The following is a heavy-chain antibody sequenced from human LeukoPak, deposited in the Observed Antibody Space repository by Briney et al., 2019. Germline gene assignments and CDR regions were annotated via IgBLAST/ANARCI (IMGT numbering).Heavy chain of an antibody. CDR2: IYTSGST. D-gene: IGHD3-3*01. CDR3: AREGDYDFWSGPWDWFDP. CDR1: VGSISSYY. V-gene: IGHV4-4*07. J-gene: IGHJ5*02. Sequence: SETLSLTCTVSVGSISSYYWSWIRQPAGKGLEWIGRIYTSGSTNYNPSLKSRVTISVDKSKNQFSLKLSSVTAADTAVYYCAREGDYDFWSGPWDWFDPWGQGTLVTVSS.